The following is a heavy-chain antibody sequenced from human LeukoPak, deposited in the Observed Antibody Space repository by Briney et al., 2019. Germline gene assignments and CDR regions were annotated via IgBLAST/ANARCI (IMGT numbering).Heavy chain of an antibody. CDR1: GFTFSSYS. Sequence: GGSLRLSCAASGFTFSSYSMNWVRQAPGKGLEWVSSISSSSSYIYYADSVKGRFTISRDNAKNSLYLQMNSLRAEDTAVYYCARDGIAAADTPFDYWGQRTLVTVSS. V-gene: IGHV3-21*01. D-gene: IGHD6-13*01. CDR3: ARDGIAAADTPFDY. CDR2: ISSSSSYI. J-gene: IGHJ4*02.